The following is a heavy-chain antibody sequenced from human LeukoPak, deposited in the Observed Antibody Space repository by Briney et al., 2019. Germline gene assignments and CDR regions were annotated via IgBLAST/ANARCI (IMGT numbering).Heavy chain of an antibody. Sequence: GGSLRLSCAASGFTSDDYAMHWVRQAPGKGLEWVSGISWNSGSIGYADSVKGRFTISRDNTKNSLYLQMNSLRAEDTALYYCAKSPRRVATIDWYFDLWGRGTLVTVSS. V-gene: IGHV3-9*02. CDR1: GFTSDDYA. D-gene: IGHD5-12*01. CDR3: AKSPRRVATIDWYFDL. J-gene: IGHJ2*01. CDR2: ISWNSGSI.